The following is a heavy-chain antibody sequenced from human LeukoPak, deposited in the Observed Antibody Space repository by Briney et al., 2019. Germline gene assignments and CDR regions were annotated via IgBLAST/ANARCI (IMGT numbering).Heavy chain of an antibody. CDR2: INPNSGGT. V-gene: IGHV1-2*02. J-gene: IGHJ4*02. CDR1: GYTFTGYH. CDR3: AVGGTGYNTFDY. D-gene: IGHD3/OR15-3a*01. Sequence: ASVKVSCKASGYTFTGYHMHWVRQVPGQGLEWVGWINPNSGGTNYAQKFQGRVTMTRDTSISTGYMELSRLRSDDTAVYYCAVGGTGYNTFDYWSQGTLVTVSS.